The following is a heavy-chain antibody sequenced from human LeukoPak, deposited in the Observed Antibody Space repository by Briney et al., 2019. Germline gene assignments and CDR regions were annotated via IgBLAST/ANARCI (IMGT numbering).Heavy chain of an antibody. CDR2: ISGSGGST. J-gene: IGHJ4*02. V-gene: IGHV3-23*01. Sequence: GGSLRLSCAASGFTFSSYAMSWVRQAPGKGLEWVSAISGSGGSTYYADSVKGRFTISRDNAKNSLYLQMNSLRAEDTALYYCAKEVELLWFGELSNWGQGTLVTVSS. CDR1: GFTFSSYA. CDR3: AKEVELLWFGELSN. D-gene: IGHD3-10*01.